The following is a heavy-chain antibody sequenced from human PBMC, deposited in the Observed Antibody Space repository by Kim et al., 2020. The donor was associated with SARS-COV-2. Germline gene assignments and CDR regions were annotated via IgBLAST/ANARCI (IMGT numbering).Heavy chain of an antibody. Sequence: GGSLRLSCAASGFTFSSYSMNWVRQAPGKGLEWVSSISSSSSYIYYADSVKGRFTISRDNAKNSLYLQMNSLRAEDTAVYYCARLLNYYDSSGYYYGFDYWGQGTLVTVSS. CDR3: ARLLNYYDSSGYYYGFDY. V-gene: IGHV3-21*01. CDR2: ISSSSSYI. J-gene: IGHJ4*02. D-gene: IGHD3-22*01. CDR1: GFTFSSYS.